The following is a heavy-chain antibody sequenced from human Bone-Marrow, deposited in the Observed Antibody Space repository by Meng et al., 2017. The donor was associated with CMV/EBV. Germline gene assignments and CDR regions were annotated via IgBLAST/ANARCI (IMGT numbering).Heavy chain of an antibody. J-gene: IGHJ3*02. CDR1: GGTFSSYA. V-gene: IGHV1-69*05. CDR3: ARDRHCSSTSCSMIDAFDI. D-gene: IGHD2-2*01. Sequence: SVKVSCKASGGTFSSYAISWVRQAPGQGLEWMGGIIPIFGTANYAQKFQGRVTITTDESTSTAYMELNSLRSEDTAVYYCARDRHCSSTSCSMIDAFDIWGQGTMVTVSS. CDR2: IIPIFGTA.